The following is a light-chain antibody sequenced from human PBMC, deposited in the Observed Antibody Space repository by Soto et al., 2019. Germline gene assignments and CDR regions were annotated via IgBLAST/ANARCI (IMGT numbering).Light chain of an antibody. V-gene: IGKV3-20*01. J-gene: IGKJ1*01. Sequence: EIVLTQSPGTLSLSPGERATLSCRASQSVTINYLAWYQQKPGQAPRLLIYGASSRATGIPDRFSGSGSGTDFTLTISRLEPEDFAVYYCQQYVNWWTFGQGTKVEIK. CDR2: GAS. CDR3: QQYVNWWT. CDR1: QSVTINY.